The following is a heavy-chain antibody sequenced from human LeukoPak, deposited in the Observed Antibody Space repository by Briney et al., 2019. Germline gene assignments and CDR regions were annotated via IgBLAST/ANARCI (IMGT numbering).Heavy chain of an antibody. D-gene: IGHD1-26*01. CDR3: ARGRPYSGGYHLDY. Sequence: SETLSLTCTVSGGSISSGSYNWSWIRQPPGKGLEWIGNIYYSGSTYYNPSLKSRVTMSVDTSKNQFFLKLNSVTAADTAVYYCARGRPYSGGYHLDYWGQGTLVTVSP. V-gene: IGHV4-39*01. CDR1: GGSISSGSYN. CDR2: IYYSGST. J-gene: IGHJ4*02.